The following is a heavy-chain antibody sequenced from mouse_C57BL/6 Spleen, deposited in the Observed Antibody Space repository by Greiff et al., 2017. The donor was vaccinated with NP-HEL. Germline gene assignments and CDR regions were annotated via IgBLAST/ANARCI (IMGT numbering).Heavy chain of an antibody. V-gene: IGHV1-69*01. D-gene: IGHD1-1*01. Sequence: QVQLQQPGAELVMPGASVKLSCKASGYTFTSYWMHWVKQRPGQGLEWIGEIDPSDSYTNYNQKFKGKSTLTVDKSSSTAYMQLSSLTSEDSAVYYCARSSTVVPWYFDVWGTGTTVTVSS. J-gene: IGHJ1*03. CDR3: ARSSTVVPWYFDV. CDR1: GYTFTSYW. CDR2: IDPSDSYT.